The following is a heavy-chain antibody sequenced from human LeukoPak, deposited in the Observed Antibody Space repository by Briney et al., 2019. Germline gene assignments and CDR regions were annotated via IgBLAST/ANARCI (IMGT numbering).Heavy chain of an antibody. J-gene: IGHJ4*02. V-gene: IGHV1-8*02. CDR3: ARAAGDFDY. Sequence: ASVKVSCKASGYTFTTYNINWVRQATGQGLEWMGWMNPNSGHTGYAQKFQGRVTMTRATSIGTAYMELSSLRSEDTAMYYCARAAGDFDYWGQGTLVTVSS. CDR2: MNPNSGHT. D-gene: IGHD3-10*01. CDR1: GYTFTTYN.